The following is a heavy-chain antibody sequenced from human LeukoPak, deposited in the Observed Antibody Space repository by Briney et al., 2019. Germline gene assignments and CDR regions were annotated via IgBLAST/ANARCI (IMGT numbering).Heavy chain of an antibody. D-gene: IGHD4-11*01. CDR2: IFYSGST. V-gene: IGHV4-39*01. J-gene: IGHJ4*02. CDR1: GGSISSGTYY. CDR3: ARHESSYNNYYPDFDS. Sequence: PSETLSLTCTVSGGSISSGTYYWAWIRPPPGKELEWVGSIFYSGSTYYNPFLKSGVSISVYTSKSQFCLWLSSVTAADTAVFYCARHESSYNNYYPDFDSWGQGTLVTVSS.